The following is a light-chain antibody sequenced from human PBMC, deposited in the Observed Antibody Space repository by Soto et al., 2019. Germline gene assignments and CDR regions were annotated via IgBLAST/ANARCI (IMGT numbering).Light chain of an antibody. CDR1: QRLSSSY. V-gene: IGKV3-20*01. Sequence: EIVLTQSPGTLSLSPGERATVSCRASQRLSSSYLAWFQQKPGQAPRLLIYGASGRATGIPDRFSGSGSGTDFPLTISRLEPEDFAVYYCQQYDSSPWTFGQGTKVEI. J-gene: IGKJ1*01. CDR2: GAS. CDR3: QQYDSSPWT.